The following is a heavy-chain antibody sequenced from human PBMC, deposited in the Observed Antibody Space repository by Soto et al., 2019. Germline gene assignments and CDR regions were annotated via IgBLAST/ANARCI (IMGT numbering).Heavy chain of an antibody. D-gene: IGHD5-18*01. Sequence: EAQLVESGGGLVQPGGSLRLSCAASGFTFSSYSMNWVRQAPGKGLEWLSYISSSISTMHYADSVKGRFAISRDNAKNSLYLQINSLRDEDTAVYYCAREVRDTAVADFDYWGQGTLVTVSS. J-gene: IGHJ4*02. CDR3: AREVRDTAVADFDY. V-gene: IGHV3-48*02. CDR1: GFTFSSYS. CDR2: ISSSISTM.